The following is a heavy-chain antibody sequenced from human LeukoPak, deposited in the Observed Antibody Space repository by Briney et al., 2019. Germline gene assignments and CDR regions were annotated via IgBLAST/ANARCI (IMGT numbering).Heavy chain of an antibody. CDR3: ARIVGATFDY. J-gene: IGHJ4*02. Sequence: PGGSLRLSCAASGFTFSSYGMHWVRQAPGKGLEWVAFIRYDGSNKYYADSVKGRFTISRDNAKNSLYLQMNSLRAEDTAVYYCARIVGATFDYWGQGTQVTVSS. D-gene: IGHD1-26*01. V-gene: IGHV3-30*02. CDR1: GFTFSSYG. CDR2: IRYDGSNK.